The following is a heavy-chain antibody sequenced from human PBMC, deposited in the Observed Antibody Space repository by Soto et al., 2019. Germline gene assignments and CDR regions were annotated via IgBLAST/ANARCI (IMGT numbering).Heavy chain of an antibody. D-gene: IGHD3-16*01. CDR2: IYNSGST. J-gene: IGHJ5*02. CDR3: ARVGDLRWSDP. CDR1: GVSITNGGSS. Sequence: SETLSLTCIVSGVSITNGGSSWSWIRQSPGKGLEWIGYIYNSGSTFYNPSLRSRVTISIDTSKNRISLDLSSVTAADTAVYYCARVGDLRWSDPWGQGTLVTVSS. V-gene: IGHV4-30-2*06.